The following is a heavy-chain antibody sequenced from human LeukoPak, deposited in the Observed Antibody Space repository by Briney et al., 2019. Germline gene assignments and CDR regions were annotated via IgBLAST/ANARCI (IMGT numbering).Heavy chain of an antibody. Sequence: GGSLRLSCAASGFTFSSYSMNWVRQAPGKGLEWVSSISSSSSYIYYADSVKGRFTISRDNAKNSLYLQMNSLRAEDTAVYYCARDMGWYRGHWYFDLWGRGTLVTVSS. D-gene: IGHD2-15*01. V-gene: IGHV3-21*04. CDR2: ISSSSSYI. J-gene: IGHJ2*01. CDR1: GFTFSSYS. CDR3: ARDMGWYRGHWYFDL.